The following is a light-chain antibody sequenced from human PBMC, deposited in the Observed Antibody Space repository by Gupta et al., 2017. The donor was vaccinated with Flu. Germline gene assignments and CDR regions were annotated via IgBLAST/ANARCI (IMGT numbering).Light chain of an antibody. CDR3: KQSYSTPWT. CDR2: AAS. CDR1: QSISSY. Sequence: DSQMPQSPSSLSASVGDRVTITCRASQSISSYLNWYQQKPGKAPKLLIYAASSLQSGVPSRFSGSGSGTDFTLTISSLQPEDFATYYCKQSYSTPWTFGQGTKVEIK. V-gene: IGKV1-39*01. J-gene: IGKJ1*01.